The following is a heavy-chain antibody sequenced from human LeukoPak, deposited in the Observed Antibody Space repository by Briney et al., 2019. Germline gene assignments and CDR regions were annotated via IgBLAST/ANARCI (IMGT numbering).Heavy chain of an antibody. CDR2: ISYIGTT. D-gene: IGHD1-26*01. CDR3: ARGYPYFYYYYGMDV. CDR1: GGSISDYY. V-gene: IGHV4-59*01. J-gene: IGHJ6*02. Sequence: PSETLSLTCTVSGGSISDYYWSWIRQSPGKGLEWIGYISYIGTTYYNPSLVSRLTMSLDTSKNHFSLKVTSVTAADTAVYYCARGYPYFYYYYGMDVWGQGTTVTVSS.